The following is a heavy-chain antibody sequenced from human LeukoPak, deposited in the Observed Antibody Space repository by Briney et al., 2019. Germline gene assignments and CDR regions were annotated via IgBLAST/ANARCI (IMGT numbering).Heavy chain of an antibody. CDR3: ARDWGVSARPGYMDV. CDR1: GGSISSYY. CDR2: IYYSGST. D-gene: IGHD6-6*01. Sequence: KTSETLSLTCTVSGGSISSYYWSWIRQPPGKGLKWIGYIYYSGSTSYSPSLRSRVTISVDTSKNQFSLRLSSVTAADTAVYYCARDWGVSARPGYMDVWGKGTTVTVSS. V-gene: IGHV4-59*01. J-gene: IGHJ6*03.